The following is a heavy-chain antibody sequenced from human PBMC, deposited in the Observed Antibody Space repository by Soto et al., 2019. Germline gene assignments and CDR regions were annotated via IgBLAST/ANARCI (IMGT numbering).Heavy chain of an antibody. Sequence: APVKVSCKASGYTFTDYYIHWVRQAPGQGLEWMGWISPRTGSANFAQRFQGRVSMTRDTSITTAYMELRRLKSDDTAVYYCARGPYYGPAYGMGVWGQGTTVTVYS. V-gene: IGHV1-2*02. CDR1: GYTFTDYY. D-gene: IGHD3-10*01. CDR2: ISPRTGSA. CDR3: ARGPYYGPAYGMGV. J-gene: IGHJ6*02.